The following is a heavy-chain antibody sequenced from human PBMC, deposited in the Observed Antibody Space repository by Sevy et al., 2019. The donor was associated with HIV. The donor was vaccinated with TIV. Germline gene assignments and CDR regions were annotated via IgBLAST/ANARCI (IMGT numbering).Heavy chain of an antibody. J-gene: IGHJ6*02. CDR2: IYYSGST. D-gene: IGHD3-3*01. CDR3: ARVTRSYYGMDV. CDR1: GGSISSYY. V-gene: IGHV4-59*01. Sequence: SETLSLTCTVSGGSISSYYWSWIRQPPGKGLEWIGYIYYSGSTNHNPSLKSRVTISVDTSKNQFSLKLSSVTAADTAVYYCARVTRSYYGMDVWGQGTTVTVSS.